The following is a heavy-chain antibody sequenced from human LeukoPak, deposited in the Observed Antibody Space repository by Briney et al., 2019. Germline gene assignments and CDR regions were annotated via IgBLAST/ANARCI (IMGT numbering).Heavy chain of an antibody. V-gene: IGHV3-48*02. CDR1: GSTFSSYA. CDR2: ISSSSSTI. J-gene: IGHJ2*01. Sequence: PGGSLRLSCAASGSTFSSYALNWVRQAPGKGLEWVSYISSSSSTIYYTDSVKGRFTISRDNAKNSLYQQMNSLRDEDTAVYYCARDMWAPKWYFDLWGRGTLVTVSS. CDR3: ARDMWAPKWYFDL. D-gene: IGHD1-26*01.